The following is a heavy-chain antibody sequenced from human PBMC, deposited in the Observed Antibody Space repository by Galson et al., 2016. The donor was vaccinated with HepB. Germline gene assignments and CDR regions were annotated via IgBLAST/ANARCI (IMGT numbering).Heavy chain of an antibody. CDR1: GFSLSNGGEG. CDR3: AHYYYDSSGYYPPYFDL. Sequence: PALVKPTQTLTLTCSFSGFSLSNGGEGVGWIRQPPGKALEWLALIYWDDDKLYSPSLKRRLTITKDTSKNQVVLTMTNMDPVDTATYYCAHYYYDSSGYYPPYFDLWGRGTLVTVSS. J-gene: IGHJ2*01. CDR2: IYWDDDK. V-gene: IGHV2-5*02. D-gene: IGHD3-22*01.